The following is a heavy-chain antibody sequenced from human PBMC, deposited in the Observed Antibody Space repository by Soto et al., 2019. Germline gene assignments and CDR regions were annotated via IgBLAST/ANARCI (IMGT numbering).Heavy chain of an antibody. Sequence: ASETLSLTCDVTGGSISGYYWSWIRQPAGKGLEWIGRMYNSERTNYNPSLKSRVTMSMDTSKNQFSLKLTSVTAADTAVYFCAREPLAHSYFDLWGQVTLVTVSS. V-gene: IGHV4-4*07. J-gene: IGHJ4*02. CDR3: AREPLAHSYFDL. CDR1: GGSISGYY. CDR2: MYNSERT.